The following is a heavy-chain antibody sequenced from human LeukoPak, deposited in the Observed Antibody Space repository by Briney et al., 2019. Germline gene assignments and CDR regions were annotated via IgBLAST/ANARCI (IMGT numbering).Heavy chain of an antibody. CDR1: GYTSTGYY. D-gene: IGHD2-15*01. J-gene: IGHJ5*02. CDR3: ARERGGYCSGGSCYPNWFDP. CDR2: INPNSGGT. V-gene: IGHV1-2*04. Sequence: ASVKVSCKASGYTSTGYYMHWVRQAPGQGLEWMGWINPNSGGTNYAQKFQGWVTMTRDTPISTAYMELSRLRSDDTAVYYCARERGGYCSGGSCYPNWFDPWGQGTLVTVSS.